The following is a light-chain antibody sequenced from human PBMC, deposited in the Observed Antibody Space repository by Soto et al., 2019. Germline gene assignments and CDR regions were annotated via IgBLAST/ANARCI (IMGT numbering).Light chain of an antibody. CDR3: QHYNSYSEA. CDR2: STS. V-gene: IGKV3-15*01. Sequence: EIVLTQSPATLSLSPGERGTLSCRASQRFGSSNLAWYQQKPGQAPRLLIYSTSTRATGIPARFSGSGSGTEFTLTISSLQSEDFATYYCQHYNSYSEAFGQGTKVDI. J-gene: IGKJ1*01. CDR1: QRFGSSN.